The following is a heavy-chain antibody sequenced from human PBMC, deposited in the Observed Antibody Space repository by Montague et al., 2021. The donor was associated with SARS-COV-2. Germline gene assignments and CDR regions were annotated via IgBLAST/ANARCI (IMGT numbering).Heavy chain of an antibody. V-gene: IGHV4-34*01. CDR2: INHSGST. CDR3: ARDPSRQPLLYPIGDYYYGMDV. Sequence: SETLSLTCTVYGGSLSGYYWTWISQSPRKGLEWIGEINHSGSTNYNPSLKSRVTISVDTSKNQFSLKLSSVTAADTAVYYCARDPSRQPLLYPIGDYYYGMDVWGQGTTVTVSS. CDR1: GGSLSGYY. J-gene: IGHJ6*02. D-gene: IGHD2-2*02.